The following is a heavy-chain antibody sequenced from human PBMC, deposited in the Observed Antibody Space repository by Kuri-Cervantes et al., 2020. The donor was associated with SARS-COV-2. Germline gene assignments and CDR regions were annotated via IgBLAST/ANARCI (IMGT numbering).Heavy chain of an antibody. CDR2: INPNSGST. D-gene: IGHD5-12*01. J-gene: IGHJ4*02. CDR3: ARDPGSGYDYGLDY. V-gene: IGHV1-2*02. Sequence: ASVKVSCKASGYTFFTAYYIHWMRQGPGQGLEWMGWINPNSGSTEYGQRFQGRVTMTTDTSITTAYMELSRLTSDDTAVYYCARDPGSGYDYGLDYWGQGTLVTVSS. CDR1: GYTFFTAYY.